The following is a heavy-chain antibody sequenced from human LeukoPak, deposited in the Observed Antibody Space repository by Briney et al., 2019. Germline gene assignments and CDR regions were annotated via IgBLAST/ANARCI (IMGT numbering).Heavy chain of an antibody. J-gene: IGHJ6*03. CDR3: ARNSYCSSTSCYRYYYYYMDV. Sequence: SETLSLTCTVSGGSISSSIYYWGWIRQPPGKGLEWIGEINHSGSTNYSPSLKSRVTISVDTSKNQFSLKLSSVTAADTAVYYCARNSYCSSTSCYRYYYYYMDVWGKGTTVTISS. V-gene: IGHV4-39*07. CDR2: INHSGST. CDR1: GGSISSSIYY. D-gene: IGHD2-2*02.